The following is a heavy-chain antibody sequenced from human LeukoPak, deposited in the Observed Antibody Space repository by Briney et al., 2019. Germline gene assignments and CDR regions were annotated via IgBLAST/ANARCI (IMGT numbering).Heavy chain of an antibody. V-gene: IGHV1-69*13. CDR1: GGTFSSYA. D-gene: IGHD6-13*01. CDR3: ARGPSSSWQTYYYYMDV. J-gene: IGHJ6*03. Sequence: ASVKVSCKASGGTFSSYAISWVRQAPGQGLEWMGGIIPIFGTANYAQKVQVRVTITADESTSTAYTELSSLRSEDTAVYYCARGPSSSWQTYYYYMDVWGKGPTVTVSS. CDR2: IIPIFGTA.